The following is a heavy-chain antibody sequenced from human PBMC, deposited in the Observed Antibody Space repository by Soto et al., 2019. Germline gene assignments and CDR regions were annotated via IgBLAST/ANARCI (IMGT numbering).Heavy chain of an antibody. Sequence: GGSLRLSCAASGFTFSSYAMHWVRQAPGKGLEWVAVISYDGSNKYYADSVKGRFTISRDNSKNTLYLQMNSLRAEDTAVYYCATRGSPVDAFDIWGQGTMVTVSS. V-gene: IGHV3-30-3*01. CDR2: ISYDGSNK. CDR1: GFTFSSYA. J-gene: IGHJ3*02. D-gene: IGHD3-16*01. CDR3: ATRGSPVDAFDI.